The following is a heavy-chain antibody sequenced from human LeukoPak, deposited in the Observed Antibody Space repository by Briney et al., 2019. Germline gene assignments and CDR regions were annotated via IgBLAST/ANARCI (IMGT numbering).Heavy chain of an antibody. J-gene: IGHJ4*02. CDR1: GFTFSSYG. CDR2: IRYDGSNK. CDR3: AKEDYSSSWYAFDY. Sequence: GGSLRLSCAASGFTFSSYGMHWVRQAPGKGLEWVAFIRYDGSNKYYADSVKGRFTISRDNSKNTLYLQMNSLRAEDTAVYYCAKEDYSSSWYAFDYWGQGTLVTVSS. V-gene: IGHV3-30*02. D-gene: IGHD6-13*01.